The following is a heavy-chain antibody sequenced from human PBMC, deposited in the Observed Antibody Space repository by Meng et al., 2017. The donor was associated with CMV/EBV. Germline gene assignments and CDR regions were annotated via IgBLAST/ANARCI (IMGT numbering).Heavy chain of an antibody. CDR3: ARGRPPGYSYGGYFDY. V-gene: IGHV4-34*01. J-gene: IGHJ4*02. CDR2: INHSGST. Sequence: YGASFSGYYWSWIRQPPGKGLEWIGEINHSGSTNYNPSLKSRVTISVDTSKNQFSLKLSSVTAADTAVYYCARGRPPGYSYGGYFDYWGQGTLVTVSS. D-gene: IGHD5-18*01. CDR1: GASFSGYY.